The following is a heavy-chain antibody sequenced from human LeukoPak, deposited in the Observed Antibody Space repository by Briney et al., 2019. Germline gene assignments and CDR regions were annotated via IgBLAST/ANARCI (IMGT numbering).Heavy chain of an antibody. Sequence: PGGSLTVSCAASGFTFSDFGVHWVRQAPGKGLEWVAVIWSDGSHKYYDDSVKGRFTISRDNSKSTLYLQMNDLRAGDTAVYYCAKDSNEFGDSQLDFWGQGTLVTVSS. CDR3: AKDSNEFGDSQLDF. D-gene: IGHD3-3*01. J-gene: IGHJ4*02. CDR1: GFTFSDFG. CDR2: IWSDGSHK. V-gene: IGHV3-33*06.